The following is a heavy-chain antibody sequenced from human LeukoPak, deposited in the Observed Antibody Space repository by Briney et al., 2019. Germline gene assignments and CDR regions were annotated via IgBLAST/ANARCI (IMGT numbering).Heavy chain of an antibody. D-gene: IGHD4-23*01. J-gene: IGHJ4*02. CDR2: ISAYNGNT. CDR3: ARAVLSRWSLQTYFDS. Sequence: ASVKVSCKASGYTFTSYGISWVRQAPGRGLEWMGWISAYNGNTNYAQKFQGRVTMTTDTFTSTAYMDLRSLRSDDTAVYFCARAVLSRWSLQTYFDSWGQGTLVTVSS. V-gene: IGHV1-18*01. CDR1: GYTFTSYG.